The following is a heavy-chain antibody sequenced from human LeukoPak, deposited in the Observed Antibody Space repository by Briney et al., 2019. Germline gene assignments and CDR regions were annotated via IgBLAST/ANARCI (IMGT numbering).Heavy chain of an antibody. CDR1: GFSITTYY. Sequence: SETLSLTCTVSGFSITTYYWSWIRQSPGNGLEWIGQIHSSGSTTYNPSLKSRVTISVDTSKNQFSLHLSSVTAADTAVYYCARDIREVGESHYFDYWGQGALVTVTS. D-gene: IGHD1-26*01. J-gene: IGHJ4*02. CDR2: IHSSGST. V-gene: IGHV4-59*01. CDR3: ARDIREVGESHYFDY.